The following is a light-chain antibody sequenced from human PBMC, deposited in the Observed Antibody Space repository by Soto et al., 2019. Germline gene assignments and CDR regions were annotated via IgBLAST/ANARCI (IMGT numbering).Light chain of an antibody. Sequence: QSVLTQPASVSGSPGQSIAISCTGTSSDVGGYNYVSWYQQHPGKAPKLLINDVSNRPSGVSSRFSGSKSGNTASLTISGLQAEDEDDYYCSSYTISSTYVFGTGTKLTVL. CDR3: SSYTISSTYV. J-gene: IGLJ1*01. CDR1: SSDVGGYNY. V-gene: IGLV2-14*01. CDR2: DVS.